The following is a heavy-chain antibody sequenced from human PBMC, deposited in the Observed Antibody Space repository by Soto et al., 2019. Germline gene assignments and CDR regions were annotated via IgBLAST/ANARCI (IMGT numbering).Heavy chain of an antibody. CDR3: ARGRYGDY. J-gene: IGHJ4*02. V-gene: IGHV1-18*01. Sequence: QVHLVQSGAEVKKPGASVKVSCQGSGYAFTTYGITWVRQAPGQGLEWMGWISAHNGNTNYAQKLQGRVTVTRDTSTSTAYMELRSLRYADTAVYYCARGRYGDYWGQGAWSPSPQ. D-gene: IGHD1-1*01. CDR2: ISAHNGNT. CDR1: GYAFTTYG.